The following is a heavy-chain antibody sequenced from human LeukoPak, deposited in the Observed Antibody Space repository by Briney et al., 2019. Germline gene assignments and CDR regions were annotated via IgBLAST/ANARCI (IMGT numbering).Heavy chain of an antibody. CDR3: AREAHRAPGAFDI. CDR2: ISSSSSTI. V-gene: IGHV3-48*01. J-gene: IGHJ3*02. CDR1: GFTFSSYS. Sequence: GGSLRVSCAASGFTFSSYSMNWVRQAPGKGLEWVSYISSSSSTIYYADSVKGRFTISRDNAKNSLYLQMNSLRAEDTAVYYCAREAHRAPGAFDIWGQGTMVTVSS. D-gene: IGHD1-14*01.